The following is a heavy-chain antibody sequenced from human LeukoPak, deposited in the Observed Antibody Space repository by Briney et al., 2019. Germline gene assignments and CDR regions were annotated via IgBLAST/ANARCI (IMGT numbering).Heavy chain of an antibody. Sequence: SQTLSLTCAISGDSVSSNSAAWNWIRQSPSRGLEWLGRTYYRSKWYNDYAVSVKSRITINPDTSKNQFSLQLNSVTPEDTAVYYCARSEYSSGWYRRTHNWFDPWGQGTLVTVSS. D-gene: IGHD6-19*01. J-gene: IGHJ5*02. CDR1: GDSVSSNSAA. V-gene: IGHV6-1*01. CDR3: ARSEYSSGWYRRTHNWFDP. CDR2: TYYRSKWYN.